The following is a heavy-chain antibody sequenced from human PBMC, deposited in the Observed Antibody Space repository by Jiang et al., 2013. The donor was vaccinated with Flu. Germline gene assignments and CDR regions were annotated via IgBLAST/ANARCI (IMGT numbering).Heavy chain of an antibody. V-gene: IGHV1-2*02. D-gene: IGHD6-19*01. CDR2: INPNSGGT. CDR1: GYTFTGYY. J-gene: IGHJ6*02. Sequence: GAEVKKPGSSVKVSCKASGYTFTGYYMHWVRQAPGQGLEWMGWINPNSGGTNYAQKFQGRVTMTGDTSISTAYMELRRLRSDDTAVYYCARDRVVDGRDYGMDVWGQGTTVNVSS. CDR3: ARDRVVDGRDYGMDV.